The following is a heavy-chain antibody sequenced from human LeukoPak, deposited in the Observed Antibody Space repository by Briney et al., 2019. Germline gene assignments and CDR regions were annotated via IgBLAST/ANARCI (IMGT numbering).Heavy chain of an antibody. Sequence: SETLSLTCAVYGGSFSGYYWSWIRQPPGKGLEWIGEINHSGSTDYNPSLKSRVTISIDKSKNHFSLKLSSVTAADTAVYYCARERGYDSSGYYFDYWGRGTLVTVSS. J-gene: IGHJ4*02. CDR2: INHSGST. CDR1: GGSFSGYY. CDR3: ARERGYDSSGYYFDY. D-gene: IGHD3-22*01. V-gene: IGHV4-34*01.